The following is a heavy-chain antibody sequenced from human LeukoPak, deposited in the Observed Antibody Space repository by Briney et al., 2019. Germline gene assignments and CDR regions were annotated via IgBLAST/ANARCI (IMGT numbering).Heavy chain of an antibody. Sequence: PGGSLRLSCAASGFSFSRYGMHWVRQAPGEGLEWVGVIWYDGTKQYYADSVKGRFTISRDNSKNTLDLHMNRLGVEDTAVYYCARAPLISGYDYGEAFDIWGQGTLVTVSS. CDR2: IWYDGTKQ. CDR3: ARAPLISGYDYGEAFDI. V-gene: IGHV3-33*01. D-gene: IGHD5-12*01. CDR1: GFSFSRYG. J-gene: IGHJ3*02.